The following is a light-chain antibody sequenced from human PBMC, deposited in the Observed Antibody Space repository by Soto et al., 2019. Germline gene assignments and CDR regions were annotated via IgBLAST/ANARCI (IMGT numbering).Light chain of an antibody. CDR1: QSLLHSSGYMY. CDR3: MQALQTPQ. V-gene: IGKV2-28*01. CDR2: LGS. J-gene: IGKJ2*01. Sequence: IVMTQSPLSLPVTPGEPASISCRSSQSLLHSSGYMYLDWYLQKPGQSPQLLIYLGSNRASGVADRFSGSGSGTDLTLKISRVEAEDVGLYNCMQALQTPQFGQGTKLEIK.